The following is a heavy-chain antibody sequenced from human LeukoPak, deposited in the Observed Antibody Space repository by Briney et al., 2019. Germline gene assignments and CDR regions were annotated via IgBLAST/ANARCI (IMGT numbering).Heavy chain of an antibody. J-gene: IGHJ4*02. D-gene: IGHD6-19*01. CDR1: GFTFDDYA. CDR2: ISWNSGSI. Sequence: GGSLRLSCAASGFTFDDYAMHWVRQAPGKGLEWVSGISWNSGSIGYADSVKGRFTISRDNAKNSLYLQMNSLRAEDMALYYCAKDWYSSGPGPFDYWGQGTLVTVSS. CDR3: AKDWYSSGPGPFDY. V-gene: IGHV3-9*03.